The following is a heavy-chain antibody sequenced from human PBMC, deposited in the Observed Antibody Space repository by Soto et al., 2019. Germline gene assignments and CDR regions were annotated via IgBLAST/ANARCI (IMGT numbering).Heavy chain of an antibody. D-gene: IGHD2-2*01. V-gene: IGHV1-69*06. CDR1: GGTFSSYA. Sequence: QVQLVQSGAEVKKPGSSVKVSCKASGGTFSSYAISWVRQAPGQGLEWMGGIIPIFGTANYAQKFQGRVTSTADKSTSTAYMELSSLRSEDTAVYYCARVTVVPAASTNYYYYGMDVWGQGTTVTVSS. J-gene: IGHJ6*02. CDR3: ARVTVVPAASTNYYYYGMDV. CDR2: IIPIFGTA.